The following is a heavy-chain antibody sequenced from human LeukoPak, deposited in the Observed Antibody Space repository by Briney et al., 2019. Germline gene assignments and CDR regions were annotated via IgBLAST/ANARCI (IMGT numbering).Heavy chain of an antibody. Sequence: ASVKVSCKASGYTFTSYYMHWVRQAPGQGLEWMGIINPSGGSTSYAQEFQGRVTMTRDTSTSTVYMELSSLRSEDTAVYYCARESGSRNFDYWGQGTLVTVSS. D-gene: IGHD1-26*01. CDR2: INPSGGST. V-gene: IGHV1-46*03. CDR1: GYTFTSYY. J-gene: IGHJ4*02. CDR3: ARESGSRNFDY.